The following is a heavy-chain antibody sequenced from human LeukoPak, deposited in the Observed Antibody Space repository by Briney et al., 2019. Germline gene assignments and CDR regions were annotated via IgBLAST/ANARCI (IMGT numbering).Heavy chain of an antibody. CDR3: ARDPDSLTLFDY. V-gene: IGHV4-38-2*02. CDR1: GYSISSGYY. CDR2: IYHSGST. D-gene: IGHD2-21*01. Sequence: SETLSLTCTVSGYSISSGYYWGWIRQPPGKGLEWIGSIYHSGSTYYNPSLKSRVTISVDTSKHQFSLKLSSVTAADTAVYYCARDPDSLTLFDYWGQGTLVTVSS. J-gene: IGHJ4*02.